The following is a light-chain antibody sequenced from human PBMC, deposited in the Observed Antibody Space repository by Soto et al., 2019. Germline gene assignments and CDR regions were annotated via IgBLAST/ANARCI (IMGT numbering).Light chain of an antibody. CDR2: GAS. CDR1: QSVTTN. J-gene: IGKJ1*01. V-gene: IGKV3-15*01. CDR3: QQYNNWPPWT. Sequence: EVVMTQSPATLSVSPGERATLSCRASQSVTTNMAWYQQKPGQAPRLLIYGASTRATGIPARFSGSGSGTDFTLTISSLQSEDFAVYYCQQYNNWPPWTFGQGTKE.